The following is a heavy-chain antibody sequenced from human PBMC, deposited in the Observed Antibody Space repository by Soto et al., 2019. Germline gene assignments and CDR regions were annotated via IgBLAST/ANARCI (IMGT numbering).Heavy chain of an antibody. CDR3: ARDGLGFMDTELLSDCADY. V-gene: IGHV3-30-3*01. J-gene: IGHJ4*02. CDR2: ISYDGSNK. CDR1: GFTFSSYA. Sequence: QVQLVESGGGVVQPGRSLRLSCAASGFTFSSYAMHWVRQAPGKGLEWVAVISYDGSNKYYADSVKGRFTISRDNSKNTLYLQMNSLRAEDTAVYYCARDGLGFMDTELLSDCADYWGQGTLVTVSS. D-gene: IGHD1-26*01.